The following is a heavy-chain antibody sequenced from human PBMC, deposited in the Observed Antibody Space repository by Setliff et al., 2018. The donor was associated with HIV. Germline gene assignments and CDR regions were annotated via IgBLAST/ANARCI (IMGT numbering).Heavy chain of an antibody. CDR3: ARVGPFEFDSSGYAEF. Sequence: ASVKVSCKASGYTFSSFAMSWVRQAPGQGLEWVAWISGYNGHTNYAQRFQGRVTVTTDTSTSKAYMELRSLRSDDTAVYFCARVGPFEFDSSGYAEFWGQGTPVTVSS. J-gene: IGHJ4*02. CDR1: GYTFSSFA. D-gene: IGHD3-22*01. V-gene: IGHV1-18*01. CDR2: ISGYNGHT.